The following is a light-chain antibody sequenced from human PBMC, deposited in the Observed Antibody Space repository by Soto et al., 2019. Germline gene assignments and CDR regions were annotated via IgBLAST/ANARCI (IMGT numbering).Light chain of an antibody. CDR3: QHYNSYSEA. V-gene: IGKV1-5*03. J-gene: IGKJ1*01. Sequence: ADTVTITGRASQSISGWLAWYQQKPGKATKLLIYKASSLESGVQSRFSGSGSGTEFTLTISSLQPDDFATYYCQHYNSYSEAFGQGTKVDIK. CDR2: KAS. CDR1: QSISGW.